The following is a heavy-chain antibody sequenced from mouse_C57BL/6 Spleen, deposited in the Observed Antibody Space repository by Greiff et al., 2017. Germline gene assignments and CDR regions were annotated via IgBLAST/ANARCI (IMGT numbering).Heavy chain of an antibody. CDR3: EKSRNYGTDY. CDR1: GYTFTDYY. Sequence: VQLQQSGPVLVKPGASVKMSCKASGYTFTDYYMNWVKQRPGKGLEWIGVINPNNGGTSYNQKFKGKATLTVDKSSSTAYMELNSLTSEDSAVYYCEKSRNYGTDYWGQGTTLTVSA. J-gene: IGHJ2*01. V-gene: IGHV1-19*01. CDR2: INPNNGGT. D-gene: IGHD1-1*01.